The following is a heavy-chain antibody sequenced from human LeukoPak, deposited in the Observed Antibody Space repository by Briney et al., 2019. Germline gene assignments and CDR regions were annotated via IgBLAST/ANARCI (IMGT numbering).Heavy chain of an antibody. CDR3: ARSIAVAVALDY. D-gene: IGHD6-19*01. V-gene: IGHV3-30*04. CDR2: ISYDGFNK. J-gene: IGHJ4*02. CDR1: GLTFSSYT. Sequence: GGSLRLSCAASGLTFSSYTIHWVRQAPGKGLEWVAGISYDGFNKYYADSVKGRFTISRDNSKNTLYLQMNSLRAEGTAVYYCARSIAVAVALDYWGQGTLVTVSS.